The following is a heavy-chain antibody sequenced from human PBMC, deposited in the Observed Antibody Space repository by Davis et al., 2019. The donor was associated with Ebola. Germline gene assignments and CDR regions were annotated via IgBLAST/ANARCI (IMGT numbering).Heavy chain of an antibody. V-gene: IGHV1-69*05. CDR3: ARQLGSIWFGEHPFDY. CDR2: VIPIFGTA. J-gene: IGHJ4*02. Sequence: SVKVSCKASGGTFSSYAISWVRQAPGQGLEWMGGVIPIFGTANYAQKFQGRVTMTTDTSTSTAYMELRSLRSDDTAVYYCARQLGSIWFGEHPFDYWGQGTLVTVSS. CDR1: GGTFSSYA. D-gene: IGHD3-10*01.